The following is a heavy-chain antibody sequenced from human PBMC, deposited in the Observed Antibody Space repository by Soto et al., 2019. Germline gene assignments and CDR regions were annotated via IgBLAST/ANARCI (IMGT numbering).Heavy chain of an antibody. CDR2: INHSGST. CDR3: ARGDGYCSGGSCYMNFAY. D-gene: IGHD2-15*01. V-gene: IGHV4-34*01. CDR1: GGSFSGYY. J-gene: IGHJ4*02. Sequence: SETLSLTCAVYGGSFSGYYWSWIRQPPGKGLEWIGEINHSGSTNYNPSLKSRVTISVDTSKNQFSLKLSSVTAADTAVYYCARGDGYCSGGSCYMNFAYWGQGTLVTVSS.